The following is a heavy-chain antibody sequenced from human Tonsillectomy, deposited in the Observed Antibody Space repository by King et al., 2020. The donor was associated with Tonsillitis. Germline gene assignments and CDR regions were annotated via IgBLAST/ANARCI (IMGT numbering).Heavy chain of an antibody. V-gene: IGHV1-2*02. Sequence: QLVQSGAEVKKPGASVRVSCKASGYTFTAYYLHWVRQAPGQGLEWMGWIDPSSGDTNYAQDFQGRVTMTRDTSISTAYMELSSLRSDDTAIYYCARDLLEAVAVYVFAYWGQGTLVPVSS. J-gene: IGHJ4*02. D-gene: IGHD6-19*01. CDR3: ARDLLEAVAVYVFAY. CDR2: IDPSSGDT. CDR1: GYTFTAYY.